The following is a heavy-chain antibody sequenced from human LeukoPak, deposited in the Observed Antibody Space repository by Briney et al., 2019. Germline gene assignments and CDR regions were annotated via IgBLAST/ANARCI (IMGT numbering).Heavy chain of an antibody. CDR3: ARHSLSGGIDY. Sequence: SEALSLTCIVSGGSISSSDYYWGWIRQPPGKGLEWIENIYFSGTSRYNPSLRSRVTISVDTSKNQFSLKLSSVTAADTAVYFCARHSLSGGIDYWGQGILVTVSS. V-gene: IGHV4-39*01. CDR2: IYFSGTS. J-gene: IGHJ4*02. D-gene: IGHD3-16*01. CDR1: GGSISSSDYY.